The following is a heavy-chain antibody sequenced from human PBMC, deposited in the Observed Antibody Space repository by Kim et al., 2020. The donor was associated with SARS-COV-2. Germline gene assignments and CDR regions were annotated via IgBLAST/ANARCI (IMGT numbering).Heavy chain of an antibody. CDR1: GGTFRSYA. V-gene: IGHV1-69*13. CDR3: AGVGDSSGNYYAYDLDV. J-gene: IGHJ6*02. Sequence: SVKVSCKASGGTFRSYAISWVRQAPGQGLEWMGGIIPIFGAADSAQKFQGRVTVTADESMSIVYMQLSSLRSEDTAVYHCAGVGDSSGNYYAYDLDVWGQGTTVTVSS. CDR2: IIPIFGAA. D-gene: IGHD3-22*01.